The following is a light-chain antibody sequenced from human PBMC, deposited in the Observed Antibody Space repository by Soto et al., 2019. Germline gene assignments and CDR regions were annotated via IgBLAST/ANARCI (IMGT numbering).Light chain of an antibody. CDR3: TSFTSSSTWV. CDR1: SSAVGGYNY. V-gene: IGLV2-14*03. CDR2: EVS. J-gene: IGLJ3*02. Sequence: QSALTQPASVSGSPGQSITISCTGTSSAVGGYNYVSWFQQHPGKAPKLKIYEVSNRPSGVSNRFSGSKSGYTASLTISELQAEDEADYYCTSFTSSSTWVFGGGTK.